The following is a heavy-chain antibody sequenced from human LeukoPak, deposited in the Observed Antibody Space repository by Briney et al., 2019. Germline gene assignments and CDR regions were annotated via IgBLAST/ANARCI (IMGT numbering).Heavy chain of an antibody. CDR1: GYTFTGYY. V-gene: IGHV1-2*02. CDR2: INPNSGGT. D-gene: IGHD5-18*01. CDR3: ARGQRIHKNYYYYYMDV. Sequence: GASVKVSCKASGYTFTGYYMHWVRQAPGQGLEWMGWINPNSGGTNYAQKFQGRVTMTRDTSISTAYMELSRLRSDDTAVYYCARGQRIHKNYYYYYMDVWGKGTTVTVS. J-gene: IGHJ6*03.